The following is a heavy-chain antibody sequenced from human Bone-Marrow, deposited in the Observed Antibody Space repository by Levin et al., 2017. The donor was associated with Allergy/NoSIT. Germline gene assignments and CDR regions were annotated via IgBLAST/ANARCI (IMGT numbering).Heavy chain of an antibody. CDR3: ARRALRQVKDPIDAFDF. J-gene: IGHJ3*01. Sequence: GGSLRLSCKGSGYRFNYEWIAWVRQMPGQGLQYMGIIYPDDSDTRYSPSFQDQVTISVDKSINTAFLQWSSLKASDTAIYYCARRALRQVKDPIDAFDFWGPGTVVTVSS. V-gene: IGHV5-51*01. CDR1: GYRFNYEW. D-gene: IGHD3-9*01. CDR2: IYPDDSDT.